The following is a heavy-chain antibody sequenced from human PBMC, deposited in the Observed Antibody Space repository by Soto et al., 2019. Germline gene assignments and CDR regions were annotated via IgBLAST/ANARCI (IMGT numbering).Heavy chain of an antibody. CDR2: MSGSGGST. V-gene: IGHV3-23*01. CDR1: VFTFSSYA. CDR3: PTECYSSHPGTEY. D-gene: IGHD6-13*01. J-gene: IGHJ4*02. Sequence: VGSLRLSCASSVFTFSSYAMSWVRHSPGKWLEWVSAMSGSGGSTYYADSVKGRFTISRDNSKNTLYLQMNSLRAEDTAVYYCPTECYSSHPGTEYWGEGTLVSVSS.